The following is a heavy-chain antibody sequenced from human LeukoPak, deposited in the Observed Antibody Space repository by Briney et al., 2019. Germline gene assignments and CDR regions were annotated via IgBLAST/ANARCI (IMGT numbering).Heavy chain of an antibody. D-gene: IGHD3-22*01. CDR1: GGSISSYY. V-gene: IGHV4-59*12. Sequence: SETLSLTCTVSGGSISSYYWSWIRQPPGKGLEWIGYIYYSGSTNYNPSLKSRVTISVDTSKNQFSLKLSSVTAADTAVYYCARDSYYYDSSDRGYYFDYWGQGTLVTVSS. CDR3: ARDSYYYDSSDRGYYFDY. CDR2: IYYSGST. J-gene: IGHJ4*02.